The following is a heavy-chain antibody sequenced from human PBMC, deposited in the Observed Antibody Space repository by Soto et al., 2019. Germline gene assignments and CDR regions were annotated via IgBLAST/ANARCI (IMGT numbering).Heavy chain of an antibody. CDR3: ARSFGVAAAGPFDY. J-gene: IGHJ4*02. V-gene: IGHV4-59*01. CDR2: VSSTGST. Sequence: PSETLSLTCTVSGASITQYYWNWIRQSPGKGLEWIVSVSSTGSTVYNPSLTSRVTVSLDTSKNQFSLTLNSVTAADTAVYHCARSFGVAAAGPFDYWGQGTLVTVSS. D-gene: IGHD6-13*01. CDR1: GASITQYY.